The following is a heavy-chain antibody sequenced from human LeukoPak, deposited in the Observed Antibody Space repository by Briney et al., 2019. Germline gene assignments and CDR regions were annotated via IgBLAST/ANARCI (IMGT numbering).Heavy chain of an antibody. D-gene: IGHD2-2*01. V-gene: IGHV3-23*01. CDR2: ISVSGGNT. CDR3: AKVALWSYCRSNSCYLDP. J-gene: IGHJ5*02. Sequence: GGSLRLSCAASGFTFSSYDMSWVRQAPGKGLEWVSVISVSGGNTYYADSVKGRFTISRDNSKNTLYLQMNSLRAEDTAVYYCAKVALWSYCRSNSCYLDPWGQGTLVTVSS. CDR1: GFTFSSYD.